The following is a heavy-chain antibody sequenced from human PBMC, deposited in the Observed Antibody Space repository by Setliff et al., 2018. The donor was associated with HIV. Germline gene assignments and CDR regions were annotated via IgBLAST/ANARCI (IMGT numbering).Heavy chain of an antibody. CDR3: ARVDMGYYYDSSGYSHFDH. V-gene: IGHV5-51*01. Sequence: GESLKISCKGSGYSFSSYWIGWVRQMPGKGLEFMGLLYPADSNIRYSPSFRGQVTPSADKSINTAYLQWSSLKASDTAMYYCARVDMGYYYDSSGYSHFDHWGQGTLVTVSS. CDR2: LYPADSNI. J-gene: IGHJ4*02. D-gene: IGHD3-22*01. CDR1: GYSFSSYW.